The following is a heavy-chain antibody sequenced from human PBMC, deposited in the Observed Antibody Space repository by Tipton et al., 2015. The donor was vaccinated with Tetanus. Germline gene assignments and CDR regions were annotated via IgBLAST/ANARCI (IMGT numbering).Heavy chain of an antibody. J-gene: IGHJ1*01. CDR1: GFTFDDYG. CDR2: ISWNSGNM. D-gene: IGHD1-1*01. CDR3: AKDVNWNLRYFQQ. V-gene: IGHV3-9*01. Sequence: RSLRLSCSASGFTFDDYGMHWVRQVPGKGLEWVSGISWNSGNMAYADSVKGRVTISRDNAKNSLYLQMNSLRVEDTAVYYCAKDVNWNLRYFQQWGQGTVVTVSS.